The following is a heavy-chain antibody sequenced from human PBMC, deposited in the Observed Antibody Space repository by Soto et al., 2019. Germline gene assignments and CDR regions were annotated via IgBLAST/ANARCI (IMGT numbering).Heavy chain of an antibody. J-gene: IGHJ6*03. Sequence: ASVKVSCKASGYTFTSYDINWVRQATGQGLEWMGWMNPNSGNTGYAQKFQGRVTMTRNTSISTAYMELSSLRSEDTAVYYCARGRRITIFGVVIMTYYMDVWGKGTTLTVSS. CDR1: GYTFTSYD. V-gene: IGHV1-8*01. CDR2: MNPNSGNT. CDR3: ARGRRITIFGVVIMTYYMDV. D-gene: IGHD3-3*01.